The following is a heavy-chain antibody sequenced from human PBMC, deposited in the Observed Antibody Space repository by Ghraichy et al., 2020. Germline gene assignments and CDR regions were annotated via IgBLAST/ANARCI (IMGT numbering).Heavy chain of an antibody. D-gene: IGHD1-26*01. CDR1: GFIFKTYA. V-gene: IGHV3-23*01. Sequence: GGSLRLSCAASGFIFKTYAMNWVRQAPGKGLEWVSVISASAGTTYYADSVKGRFTISRDNSNNTLYLQMNRVRAEDTAVYYCARRGSFPYNWLESWGQGSMVTVSP. CDR3: ARRGSFPYNWLES. CDR2: ISASAGTT. J-gene: IGHJ5*01.